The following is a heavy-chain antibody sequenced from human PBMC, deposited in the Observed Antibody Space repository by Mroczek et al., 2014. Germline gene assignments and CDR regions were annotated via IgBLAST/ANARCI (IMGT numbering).Heavy chain of an antibody. D-gene: IGHD1-26*01. J-gene: IGHJ6*03. Sequence: QVQLQESGPGLVKPSQTLSLTCTVSGGSISSGGYYWSWIRQPPGKGLEWIGYIYYSGSTNYNPSLKSRVTISVDTSKNQFSLKLSSVTAADTAVYYCARGEVGATTLDYYYYYYMDVWGKGTTVTVSS. CDR1: GGSISSGGYY. CDR3: ARGEVGATTLDYYYYYYMDV. V-gene: IGHV4-61*08. CDR2: IYYSGST.